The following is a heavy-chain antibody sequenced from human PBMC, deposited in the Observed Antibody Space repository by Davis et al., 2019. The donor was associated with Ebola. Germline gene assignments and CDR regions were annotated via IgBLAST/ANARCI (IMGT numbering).Heavy chain of an antibody. V-gene: IGHV1-46*01. D-gene: IGHD6-13*01. CDR2: INPSGGST. CDR3: AKARSSWTPFDY. CDR1: GYTFTSYY. J-gene: IGHJ4*02. Sequence: ASVKVSCKASGYTFTSYYMHWVRQAPGPGLAWMGIINPSGGSTSYAQKFQGRVTMTRDTSTSTVYMELSSLRSEDTAVYYCAKARSSWTPFDYWGQGTLVTVSS.